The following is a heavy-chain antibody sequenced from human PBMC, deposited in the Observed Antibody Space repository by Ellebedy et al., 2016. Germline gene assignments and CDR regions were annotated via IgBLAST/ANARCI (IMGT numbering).Heavy chain of an antibody. CDR3: ARAHYYDSSGYYLGFDY. Sequence: ASVKVSXXASGGTFSSYAISWVRQAPGQGLEWMGWISAYNANTNYAQNREGRVIMATDTSTSTAYMELKNLTSDDTAVYYCARAHYYDSSGYYLGFDYWGQGALVTVSS. D-gene: IGHD3-22*01. J-gene: IGHJ4*02. CDR2: ISAYNANT. V-gene: IGHV1-18*01. CDR1: GGTFSSYA.